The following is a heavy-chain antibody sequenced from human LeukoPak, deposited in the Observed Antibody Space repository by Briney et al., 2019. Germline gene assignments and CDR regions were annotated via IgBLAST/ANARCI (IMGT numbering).Heavy chain of an antibody. Sequence: ESGPTLMKPTQTLTLICTFSGLSLSTNGVGVGWIRQPPGKALEWLALIYWDDDKRYSPSLKTRLTITKDTSKNQVVLTLTNMDPVDTATYYCAHTRGGKETGHFDYWGQGTLVTVSS. CDR1: GLSLSTNGVG. CDR3: AHTRGGKETGHFDY. V-gene: IGHV2-5*02. J-gene: IGHJ4*02. D-gene: IGHD4-23*01. CDR2: IYWDDDK.